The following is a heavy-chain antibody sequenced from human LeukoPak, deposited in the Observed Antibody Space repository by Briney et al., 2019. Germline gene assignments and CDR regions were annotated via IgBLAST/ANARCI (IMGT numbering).Heavy chain of an antibody. Sequence: GGFLRLSCAASGFTFSSYAMAWVRQAPGKGLEWVSVISNSGTSTYYADSVKGRFTISRDNSKNTLYLQMNSLRAEDTAVYHCAKDESTGYYYFDYWGQGALVTVSS. V-gene: IGHV3-23*01. CDR1: GFTFSSYA. D-gene: IGHD3-22*01. J-gene: IGHJ4*02. CDR3: AKDESTGYYYFDY. CDR2: ISNSGTST.